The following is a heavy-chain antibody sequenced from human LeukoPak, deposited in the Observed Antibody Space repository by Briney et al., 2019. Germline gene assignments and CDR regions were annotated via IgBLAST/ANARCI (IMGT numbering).Heavy chain of an antibody. J-gene: IGHJ4*02. D-gene: IGHD3-3*01. CDR2: IYSGGST. CDR1: GFTVSSNY. V-gene: IGHV3-66*01. CDR3: AREGGDDFWRGYYTAGGLFDY. Sequence: PGGSLRLSCAASGFTVSSNYMSWVRQAPGKGLEWVSVIYSGGSTYYADSVKGRFTISRDNSKNTLYLQMNSLRAEDTAVYYCAREGGDDFWRGYYTAGGLFDYWGQGTLVTVSS.